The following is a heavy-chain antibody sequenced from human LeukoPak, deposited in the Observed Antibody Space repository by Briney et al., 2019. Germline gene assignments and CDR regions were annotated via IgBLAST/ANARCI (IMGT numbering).Heavy chain of an antibody. CDR2: IYHSGST. CDR1: GGSISSGGYS. V-gene: IGHV4-30-2*01. J-gene: IGHJ3*01. D-gene: IGHD2-8*02. Sequence: PSETLSLTCAVSGGSISSGGYSWSWIRQPPGKGLEWIGYIYHSGSTYYNPSLKSRVTISVDRSKNQFSLKLSSVTAADTAVYYCVRASVDTGGAFDVWGQGTVVTVSS. CDR3: VRASVDTGGAFDV.